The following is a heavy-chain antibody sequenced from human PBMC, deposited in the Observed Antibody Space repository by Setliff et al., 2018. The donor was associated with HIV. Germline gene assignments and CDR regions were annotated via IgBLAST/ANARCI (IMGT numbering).Heavy chain of an antibody. J-gene: IGHJ2*01. CDR2: ISPDGRQK. Sequence: QTGGSLRLSCAASGFNFGYYWMSWVRQTPGKGLEWVTNISPDGRQKGYVDSVRGRFTISRDNAKNSLYLQMNSLRAEDTAVYYCARDRHYYDGTGYWYFDLWGRGTLVTVSS. CDR1: GFNFGYYW. CDR3: ARDRHYYDGTGYWYFDL. V-gene: IGHV3-7*01. D-gene: IGHD3-22*01.